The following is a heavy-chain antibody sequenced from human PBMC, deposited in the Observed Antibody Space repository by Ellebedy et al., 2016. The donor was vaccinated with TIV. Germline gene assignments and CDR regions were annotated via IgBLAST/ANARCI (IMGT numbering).Heavy chain of an antibody. D-gene: IGHD5-18*01. Sequence: GESLKISXAASGFTFSSYSMNWVRQAPGKGLEWVSYISSSSSTIYYADSVKGRFTISRDNAKNSLYLQMNSLRAEDTAVYYCARETVREIQLWFDYWGQGTLVTVSS. V-gene: IGHV3-48*04. CDR2: ISSSSSTI. J-gene: IGHJ4*02. CDR1: GFTFSSYS. CDR3: ARETVREIQLWFDY.